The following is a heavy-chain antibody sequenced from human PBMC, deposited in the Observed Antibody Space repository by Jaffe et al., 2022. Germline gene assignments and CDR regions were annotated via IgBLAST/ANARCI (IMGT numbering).Heavy chain of an antibody. D-gene: IGHD3-16*01. Sequence: QVQLVQSGAEVKKPGASVKVSCKASGYTFTGYYMHWVRQAPGQGLEWMGWINPNSGGTNYAQKFQGRVTMTRDTSISTAYMELSRLRSDDTAVYYCEALGEVAFYGWSSYYFDYWGQGTLVTVSS. CDR3: EALGEVAFYGWSSYYFDY. V-gene: IGHV1-2*02. CDR1: GYTFTGYY. CDR2: INPNSGGT. J-gene: IGHJ4*02.